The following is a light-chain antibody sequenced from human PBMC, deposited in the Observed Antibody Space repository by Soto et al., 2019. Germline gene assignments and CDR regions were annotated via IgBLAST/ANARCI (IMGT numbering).Light chain of an antibody. Sequence: DIHLTQSPSSLSASVGDRVSLTCQASQDITNYLNWYQQKPGQAPKLLIYDSSTLETGVPSRFSGSGSGTDFTFSISSLQPEDFATYYCQQYDDLPLTFGGGTKVEIK. V-gene: IGKV1-33*01. CDR3: QQYDDLPLT. CDR1: QDITNY. J-gene: IGKJ4*01. CDR2: DSS.